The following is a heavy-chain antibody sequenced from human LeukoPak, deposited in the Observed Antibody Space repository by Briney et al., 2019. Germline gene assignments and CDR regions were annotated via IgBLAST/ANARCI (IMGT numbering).Heavy chain of an antibody. D-gene: IGHD3-22*01. V-gene: IGHV4-39*01. CDR3: GRPNPDSSGYYGSFDP. CDR1: GGSISSSSDY. J-gene: IGHJ5*02. Sequence: SETLSLTCSVSGGSISSSSDYWGWVRQPPGKGLEWIGSIYHSETTYYNPSLKSRVIISVDTSKNQFSLRLNSVTAADTAVYYCGRPNPDSSGYYGSFDPWGQGILVTVSS. CDR2: IYHSETT.